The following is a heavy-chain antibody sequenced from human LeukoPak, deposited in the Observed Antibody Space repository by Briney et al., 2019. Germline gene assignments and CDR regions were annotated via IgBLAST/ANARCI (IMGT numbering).Heavy chain of an antibody. CDR1: GFTFSNYW. Sequence: GGSLRLSCAASGFTFSNYWMSWVRQAPGRGLEWVANIKQDGSEKYSVNSVKGRFTISRDNARNSLYLQMNSLRAEDTAIYYCAREDDWNYEDYWGQGTLVTVSS. J-gene: IGHJ4*02. V-gene: IGHV3-7*01. CDR2: IKQDGSEK. CDR3: AREDDWNYEDY. D-gene: IGHD1-7*01.